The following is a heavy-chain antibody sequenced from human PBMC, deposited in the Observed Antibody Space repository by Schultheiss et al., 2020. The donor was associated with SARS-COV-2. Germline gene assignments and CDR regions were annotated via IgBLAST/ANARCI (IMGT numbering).Heavy chain of an antibody. V-gene: IGHV5-51*01. D-gene: IGHD5-18*01. CDR3: ARRGKGRYRYGPLVHHYYYYGMDV. Sequence: GGSLRLSCKASGYSFTSYWIGWVRQMPGKGLEWMGIIYPGDSDTRYSPSFQGQDTISADKSISTAYLQWSSLKASDTAMYYCARRGKGRYRYGPLVHHYYYYGMDVWGQGTTVTVSS. CDR2: IYPGDSDT. CDR1: GYSFTSYW. J-gene: IGHJ6*02.